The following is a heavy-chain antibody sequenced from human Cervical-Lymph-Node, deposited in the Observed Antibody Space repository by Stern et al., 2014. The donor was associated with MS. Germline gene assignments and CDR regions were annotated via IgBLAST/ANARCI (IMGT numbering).Heavy chain of an antibody. D-gene: IGHD6-13*01. CDR1: GFSFSRYA. Sequence: VQLVESGGGVVQPGRSLRLPCAASGFSFSRYAMPWVRQAPGKGLEWGALIWYDGSNPYYADSVTGRFTISRDNFKNTLYLQMNSLRAEDTAVYYCASAYSSSHYYFDYWGQGTLVTVSS. J-gene: IGHJ4*02. V-gene: IGHV3-33*01. CDR3: ASAYSSSHYYFDY. CDR2: IWYDGSNP.